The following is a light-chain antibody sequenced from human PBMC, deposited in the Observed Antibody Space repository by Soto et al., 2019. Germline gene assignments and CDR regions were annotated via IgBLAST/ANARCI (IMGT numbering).Light chain of an antibody. Sequence: DIQMTQSPYSLSASVGDRVTITCRASQSISNYLNWYQQKPGKAPRLLIHAASSLQSGVPSRVSGSGSGTDCTLTISSLQPEDFAIYYCQQGYNAPRTFGPGTKVEIK. CDR2: AAS. V-gene: IGKV1-39*01. CDR3: QQGYNAPRT. J-gene: IGKJ1*01. CDR1: QSISNY.